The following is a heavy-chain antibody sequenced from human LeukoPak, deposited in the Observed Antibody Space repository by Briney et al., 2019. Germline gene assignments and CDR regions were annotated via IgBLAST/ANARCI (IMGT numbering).Heavy chain of an antibody. D-gene: IGHD2/OR15-2a*01. CDR3: SEGYFEPFAH. Sequence: PSETLSLTCNVSGVSVSTSHWNWIRQRPGKGLEWIGCLSYTGKTDYNPSLKSRVSISLGSSNNHLSLKLTSVTAAVTAVYYCSEGYFEPFAHWGEGILVTVSS. V-gene: IGHV4-59*02. CDR2: LSYTGKT. J-gene: IGHJ4*02. CDR1: GVSVSTSH.